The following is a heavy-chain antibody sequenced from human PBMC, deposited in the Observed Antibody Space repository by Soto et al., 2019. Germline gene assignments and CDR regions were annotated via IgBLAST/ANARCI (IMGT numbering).Heavy chain of an antibody. J-gene: IGHJ4*02. Sequence: EVQLVASGGGLVKPGGSPRLSCAASGFTFSSYSMNWVRQAPGKGLEWVSSISSSSSYIYYADSVKGRFTISRDNAKNSLYLQMNSLRAEDTAVYYCARDLYSSSARYFDYWGQGTLVTVSS. CDR1: GFTFSSYS. D-gene: IGHD6-6*01. V-gene: IGHV3-21*01. CDR3: ARDLYSSSARYFDY. CDR2: ISSSSSYI.